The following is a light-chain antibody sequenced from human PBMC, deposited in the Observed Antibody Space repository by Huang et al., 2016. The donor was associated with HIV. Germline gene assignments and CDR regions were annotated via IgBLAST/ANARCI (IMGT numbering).Light chain of an antibody. CDR3: QQYDNWAPWT. V-gene: IGKV3D-15*01. Sequence: EIVMTQSPATLSVSPGERATLSCRASQSIRNNLAWYQQKPGQAPRLVIHGSSTRATGVPARFSGSGSGTDFTLTISSLQSEDVAVYYCQQYDNWAPWTFGQGTKVEIK. CDR2: GSS. J-gene: IGKJ1*01. CDR1: QSIRNN.